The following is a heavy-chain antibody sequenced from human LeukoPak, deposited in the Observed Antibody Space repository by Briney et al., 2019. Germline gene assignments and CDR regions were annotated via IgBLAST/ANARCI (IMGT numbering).Heavy chain of an antibody. CDR3: ARSPLDTAMVPHFDY. CDR1: GGTFSSYA. Sequence: SVKVSCKACGGTFSSYAMSWVRQAPGQGLEWMGGIIPIFGTANYAQKFQGRVTITTDESTSTAYMELSSLRSEDTAVYYCARSPLDTAMVPHFDYWGQGTLVTVSS. CDR2: IIPIFGTA. J-gene: IGHJ4*02. D-gene: IGHD5-18*01. V-gene: IGHV1-69*05.